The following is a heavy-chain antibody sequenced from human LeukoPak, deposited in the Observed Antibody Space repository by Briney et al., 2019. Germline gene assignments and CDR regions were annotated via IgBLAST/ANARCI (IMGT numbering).Heavy chain of an antibody. V-gene: IGHV3-23*01. D-gene: IGHD3-3*01. J-gene: IGHJ6*03. Sequence: GGSLRLSCAASGFTFSNYAMSWVRQAPGKRLEWVSAISGSGGSTNYVDSVKGRFTISRDNSKNTLYLQMNSLRVEDTALYYCAKDPRITKNYYYYYYMDVWGKGTTVTISS. CDR1: GFTFSNYA. CDR3: AKDPRITKNYYYYYYMDV. CDR2: ISGSGGST.